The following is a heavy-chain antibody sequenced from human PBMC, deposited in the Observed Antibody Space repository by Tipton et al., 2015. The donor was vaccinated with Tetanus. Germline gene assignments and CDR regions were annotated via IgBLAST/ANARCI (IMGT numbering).Heavy chain of an antibody. J-gene: IGHJ4*02. D-gene: IGHD2-8*01. CDR3: ARAHCSDGVCNFDY. Sequence: QLVQSGGEVKKPGESLKISCKGSGYIFNNYWIGWVRQMPGKGLEWMGIIYPGDSDTRYSPSFQGQVTISVDKSISTAYLQWSSLEASDTSMFYCARAHCSDGVCNFDYWGQGALVTVAS. V-gene: IGHV5-51*01. CDR2: IYPGDSDT. CDR1: GYIFNNYW.